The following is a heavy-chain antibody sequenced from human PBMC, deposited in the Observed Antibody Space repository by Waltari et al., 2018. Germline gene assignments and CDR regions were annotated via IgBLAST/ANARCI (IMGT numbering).Heavy chain of an antibody. J-gene: IGHJ5*02. V-gene: IGHV4-59*01. CDR3: ARDRWFDP. Sequence: QVQLQESGPGLVKPSETLSLTCTVSGGSISSYYWSWIWQPPGKGLEWIGYIYYSGSTNYNPSLKSRVTISVDTSKNQFSLKLSSVTAADTAVYYCARDRWFDPWGQGTLVTVSS. CDR1: GGSISSYY. CDR2: IYYSGST.